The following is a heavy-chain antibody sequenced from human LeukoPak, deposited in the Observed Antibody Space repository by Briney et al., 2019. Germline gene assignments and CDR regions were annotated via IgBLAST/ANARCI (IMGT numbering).Heavy chain of an antibody. CDR3: ARDTLYYGMDV. V-gene: IGHV3-7*03. Sequence: GGSLRLSCAAPGFTFSSYWMSWVRQAPGKGLEWVANIKQDGSEKYYVDSVKGRFTISRDNAKNSLYLQMNSLRAEDTAVYYCARDTLYYGMDVWGQGTTVTVSS. D-gene: IGHD2-15*01. J-gene: IGHJ6*02. CDR2: IKQDGSEK. CDR1: GFTFSSYW.